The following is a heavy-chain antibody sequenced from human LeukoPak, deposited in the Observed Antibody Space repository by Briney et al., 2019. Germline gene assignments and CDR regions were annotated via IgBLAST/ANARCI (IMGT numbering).Heavy chain of an antibody. D-gene: IGHD2-21*01. CDR2: TVGGGSPNT. CDR1: GFIFSSYW. J-gene: IGHJ4*02. V-gene: IGHV3-23*01. Sequence: GGSLRLSCAASGFIFSSYWMAWVRQAPGKGLEWVSATVGGGSPNTYHADSVKGRFTISRDNSKNTLYLQMNGLRAEDAAVYFCAKAPVTSCRGAYCYPFDSWGQGTLVTVSS. CDR3: AKAPVTSCRGAYCYPFDS.